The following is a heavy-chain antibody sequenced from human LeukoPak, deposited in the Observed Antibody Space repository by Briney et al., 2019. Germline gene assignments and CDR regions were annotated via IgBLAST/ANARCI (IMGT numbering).Heavy chain of an antibody. Sequence: GESLKISCKGSGYRFTSYWIGWVRQVPGKGLEWMGIIYPGDSDTRYSPSFQGRVTISADKSITTAYLQWSSLKASDTAMYYCARQEAPDYYDSSGFIDYWGQGTLVTVSS. CDR3: ARQEAPDYYDSSGFIDY. CDR1: GYRFTSYW. D-gene: IGHD3-22*01. CDR2: IYPGDSDT. J-gene: IGHJ4*02. V-gene: IGHV5-51*01.